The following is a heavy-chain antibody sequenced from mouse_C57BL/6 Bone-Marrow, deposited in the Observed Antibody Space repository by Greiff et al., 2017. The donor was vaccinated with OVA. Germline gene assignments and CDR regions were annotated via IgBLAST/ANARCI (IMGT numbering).Heavy chain of an antibody. D-gene: IGHD2-12*01. J-gene: IGHJ3*01. CDR1: GFTFSNYW. Sequence: EVKLQESGGGLVQPGGSMKLSCVASGFTFSNYWMNWVRQSPEKGLEWVAQIRLKSDNYATHYAESVKGRFTISRDDSKSSVYLQMNNLRAEDTGIYYCTENYSQQGFAYWGQGTLVTVSA. V-gene: IGHV6-3*01. CDR3: TENYSQQGFAY. CDR2: IRLKSDNYAT.